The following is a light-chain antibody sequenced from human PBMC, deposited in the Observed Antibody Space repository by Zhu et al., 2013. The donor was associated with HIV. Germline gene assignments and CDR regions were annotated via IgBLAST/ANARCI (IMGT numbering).Light chain of an antibody. Sequence: EKVMTQSPATLSVSPGERATLSCRASQSISGNLAWYQQKPGQAPRLLIYGASTRATGIPARFSGSGSGTEFTLTISSLQSEDFAVYYCQQYNYWPPWTFGQGTKVEVK. J-gene: IGKJ1*01. CDR1: QSISGN. CDR2: GAS. CDR3: QQYNYWPPWT. V-gene: IGKV3-15*01.